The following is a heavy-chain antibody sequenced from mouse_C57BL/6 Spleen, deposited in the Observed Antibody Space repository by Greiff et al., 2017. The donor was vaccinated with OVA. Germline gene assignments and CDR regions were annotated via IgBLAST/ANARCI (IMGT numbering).Heavy chain of an antibody. V-gene: IGHV1-26*01. Sequence: EVQLQQSGPELVKPGASVKISCKASGYTFTDYYMNWVKQSHGKSLEWIGDINPNNGGTSYNQKFKGKATLTVDKSSSTAYMELRSLTSEDSAVYYCARVGGNLDAMDYWGQGTSVTVSS. CDR1: GYTFTDYY. CDR3: ARVGGNLDAMDY. D-gene: IGHD2-1*01. CDR2: INPNNGGT. J-gene: IGHJ4*01.